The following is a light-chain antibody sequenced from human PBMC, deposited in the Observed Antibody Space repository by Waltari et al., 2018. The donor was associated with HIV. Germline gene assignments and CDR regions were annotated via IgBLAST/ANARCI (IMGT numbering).Light chain of an antibody. CDR2: DAS. CDR1: QDISNY. J-gene: IGKJ4*01. CDR3: QQYDSLHLVT. Sequence: DIQMTQSPSSLSASVGDRVTITCQANQDISNYLNWYQQKPGKAPKLLIYDASNLERGVPSRFSGGGSGTHFTFTIASLQPEDVATYYCQQYDSLHLVTFGGGTKVEIK. V-gene: IGKV1-33*01.